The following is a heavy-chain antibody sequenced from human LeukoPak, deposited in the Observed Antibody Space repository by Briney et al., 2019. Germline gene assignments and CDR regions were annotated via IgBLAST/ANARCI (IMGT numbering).Heavy chain of an antibody. V-gene: IGHV1-69*04. Sequence: SVKVSCKASGGTFSSYTISWVRQAPGQGLEWMGRIIPILGIANYAQRFQGRVTITADKSTSTAYMELSSLRSEDTAVYYCAREAVVPAAIVGPFDYWGQGTLVTVSS. CDR2: IIPILGIA. J-gene: IGHJ4*02. CDR1: GGTFSSYT. D-gene: IGHD2-2*01. CDR3: AREAVVPAAIVGPFDY.